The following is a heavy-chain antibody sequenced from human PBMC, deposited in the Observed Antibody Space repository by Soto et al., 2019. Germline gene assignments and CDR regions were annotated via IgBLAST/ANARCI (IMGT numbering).Heavy chain of an antibody. D-gene: IGHD3-10*01. Sequence: SETLSLTCAVYGGSFSGYYWSWIRQPPGKGLEWIGEINHSRSTNYNPSLKSRVTISVDTSKNQFSLKLSSVTAADKAVYYCARGLRDGSGSYYNDYWGQGTLVTVSS. V-gene: IGHV4-34*01. CDR1: GGSFSGYY. J-gene: IGHJ4*02. CDR3: ARGLRDGSGSYYNDY. CDR2: INHSRST.